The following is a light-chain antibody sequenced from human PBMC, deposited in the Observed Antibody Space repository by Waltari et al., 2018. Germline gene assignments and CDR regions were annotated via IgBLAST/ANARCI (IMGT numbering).Light chain of an antibody. J-gene: IGKJ5*01. Sequence: DIVMTQSPDSLAVSLGERATINCKYSQSVLAIYNSKTYIAWYQQKPGRPPKLLMNGAPTRGSGVPDRFSGSGSGTAFTLTISSLQAEDVAVYYCHQYYIPPLTFGQGTRLEIK. CDR3: HQYYIPPLT. CDR2: GAP. V-gene: IGKV4-1*01. CDR1: QSVLAIYNSKTY.